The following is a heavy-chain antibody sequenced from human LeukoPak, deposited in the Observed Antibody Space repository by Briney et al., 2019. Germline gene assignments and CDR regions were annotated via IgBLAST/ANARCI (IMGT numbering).Heavy chain of an antibody. CDR2: ISAYNGDT. V-gene: IGHV1-18*01. CDR1: GYTFTSYD. J-gene: IGHJ4*02. Sequence: GASVKVSCKASGYTFTSYDINWVRQAPGQGLEWMGWISAYNGDTNYAQKLQGRVTMATDTSTSTAYMELRSLRSDDTAVYYCARGKRTVSAGATNFDYWGQGTLVTVSS. CDR3: ARGKRTVSAGATNFDY. D-gene: IGHD1-26*01.